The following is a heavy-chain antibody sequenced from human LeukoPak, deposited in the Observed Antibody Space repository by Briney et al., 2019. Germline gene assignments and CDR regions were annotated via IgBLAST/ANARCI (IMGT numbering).Heavy chain of an antibody. CDR2: INHSGST. Sequence: SETLSLTCAVYGGSFSGYYWSWIRQPPGKGLEWIGEINHSGSTNYNPSLKSRVTISVDTSKNQFSLKLSSVTAADTAVYYCARGACSYGYLYYYGMDVWGQGTTVTVSS. CDR3: ARGACSYGYLYYYGMDV. J-gene: IGHJ6*02. CDR1: GGSFSGYY. V-gene: IGHV4-34*01. D-gene: IGHD5-18*01.